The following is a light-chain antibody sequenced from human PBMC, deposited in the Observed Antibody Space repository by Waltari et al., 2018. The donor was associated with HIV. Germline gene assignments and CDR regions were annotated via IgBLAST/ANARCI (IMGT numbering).Light chain of an antibody. CDR2: EVS. Sequence: DVVMTQTPFSLSVLPGQPASISCKSSQSLLPRDGKTYLYWYLQKSGQAPQLLIYEVSNRFSGVPARFSGSGSGADFTLKISRVELEDVGVYYCMQTIQPPYTFGQGTNLEIK. CDR3: MQTIQPPYT. V-gene: IGKV2D-29*01. CDR1: QSLLPRDGKTY. J-gene: IGKJ2*01.